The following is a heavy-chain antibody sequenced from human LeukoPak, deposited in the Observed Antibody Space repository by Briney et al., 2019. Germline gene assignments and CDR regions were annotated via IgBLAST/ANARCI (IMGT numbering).Heavy chain of an antibody. Sequence: GGSLRLSCAASGFTFSSYGMHWVRQAPGKGLEWVAVIWYDGSNKYYADSVKGRFTISRDNSKNTLYLQMNSLRAEDTAVYYCARGGYSSGWYAALDYWGQGTLVTVSS. CDR1: GFTFSSYG. V-gene: IGHV3-33*01. CDR2: IWYDGSNK. J-gene: IGHJ4*02. CDR3: ARGGYSSGWYAALDY. D-gene: IGHD6-19*01.